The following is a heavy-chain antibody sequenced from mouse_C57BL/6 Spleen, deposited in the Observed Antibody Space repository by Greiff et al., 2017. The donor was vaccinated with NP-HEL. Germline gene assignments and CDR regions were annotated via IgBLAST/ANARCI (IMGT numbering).Heavy chain of an antibody. V-gene: IGHV10-1*01. Sequence: EVKLQESGGGLVQPKGSLKLSCAASGFSFNTYAMNWVRQAPGKGLEWVARIRSKSNNYATYYADSVKDRFTISRDDSESMLYLQMNNLKTEDTAMYYCVRHESPLYYDSMDYWGQGTSVTVSS. CDR3: VRHESPLYYDSMDY. CDR2: IRSKSNNYAT. D-gene: IGHD2-4*01. CDR1: GFSFNTYA. J-gene: IGHJ4*01.